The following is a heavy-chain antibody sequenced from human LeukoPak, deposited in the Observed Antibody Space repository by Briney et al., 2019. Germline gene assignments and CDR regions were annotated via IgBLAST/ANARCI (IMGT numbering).Heavy chain of an antibody. CDR2: IYYSGST. CDR1: GDSISSYY. D-gene: IGHD3-10*01. V-gene: IGHV4-59*01. J-gene: IGHJ4*02. CDR3: AREVPIVRGLRWDY. Sequence: FETLSLTCTVSGDSISSYYWNWVRQPPGKGLEWIGYIYYSGSTNCNPSLKSRVTISIDTSKNQFSLKLRSVTAADTAVYYCAREVPIVRGLRWDYWGLETVVTVSS.